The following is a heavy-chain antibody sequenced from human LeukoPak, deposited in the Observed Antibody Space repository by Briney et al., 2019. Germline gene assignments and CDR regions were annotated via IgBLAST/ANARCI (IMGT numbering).Heavy chain of an antibody. CDR2: MNPNSGNT. D-gene: IGHD2-2*01. V-gene: IGHV1-8*01. Sequence: ASVKVSCKASGYTFTSYDINWVRQATGQGLEWMGWMNPNSGNTGYAQKFQGRVTMTRNTSISTAYMELSSLRSEDTAVYYCAKRGCDTTTCSYYFDYWGRGTLVTVSS. CDR1: GYTFTSYD. J-gene: IGHJ4*02. CDR3: AKRGCDTTTCSYYFDY.